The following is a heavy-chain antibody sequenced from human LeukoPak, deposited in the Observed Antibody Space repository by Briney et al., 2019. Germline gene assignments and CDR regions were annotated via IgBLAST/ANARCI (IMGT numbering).Heavy chain of an antibody. J-gene: IGHJ4*02. V-gene: IGHV3-11*01. CDR3: TKDVNWNYKGLFEH. CDR1: GFSFSVYY. D-gene: IGHD1-7*01. Sequence: GGSLRLSCAASGFSFSVYYMTWIRQAPGKGLEWLSYISGSGGTTHYADSVRRRFIISRDNAKNTLFLQMNSLRAEDTAVYYCTKDVNWNYKGLFEHWGQGTLVTVSS. CDR2: ISGSGGTT.